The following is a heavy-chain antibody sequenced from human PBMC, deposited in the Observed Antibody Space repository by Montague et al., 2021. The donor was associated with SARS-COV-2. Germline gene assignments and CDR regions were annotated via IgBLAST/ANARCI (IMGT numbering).Heavy chain of an antibody. J-gene: IGHJ6*02. V-gene: IGHV4-39*07. CDR1: GGSISSSSYY. CDR3: ARDLDSFYGMDV. Sequence: SETLSLTCTDSGGSISSSSYYWGWIRQPPGKGLAWIGSIYYSGSTYYNPSLKSRVTISVDTSKNQFYLKLSSVTAADTAVFYCARDLDSFYGMDVWGQGTTVTVSS. CDR2: IYYSGST.